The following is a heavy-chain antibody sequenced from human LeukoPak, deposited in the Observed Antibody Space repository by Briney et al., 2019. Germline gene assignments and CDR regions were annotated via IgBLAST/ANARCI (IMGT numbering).Heavy chain of an antibody. CDR2: INPNSGDT. CDR1: GYTFTGYY. Sequence: GASVKVSCKASGYTFTGYYMHWVRQAPGQGIEWMGWINPNSGDTNYAQKFQGRVTMTRDTSISTAHMELSRLRSDDTAVYYCARANPPYCSSTTCLFDYWGQGTLVTVSS. CDR3: ARANPPYCSSTTCLFDY. D-gene: IGHD2-2*01. V-gene: IGHV1-2*02. J-gene: IGHJ4*02.